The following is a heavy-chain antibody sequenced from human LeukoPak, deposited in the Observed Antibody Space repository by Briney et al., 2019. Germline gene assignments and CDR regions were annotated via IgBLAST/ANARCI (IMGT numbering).Heavy chain of an antibody. CDR1: GFTFSSYA. D-gene: IGHD3-10*01. CDR3: AKDYAYYYGSGIGGFEY. V-gene: IGHV3-23*01. CDR2: ISGSGATT. Sequence: GGSLRLSCAASGFTFSSYAMGWVRQAPGKGLEWVSAISGSGATTYYADSVKGRFTNSRDKSNNTLYLQMNSLRAEDTAVYYCAKDYAYYYGSGIGGFEYWGQGTLVTVSS. J-gene: IGHJ4*02.